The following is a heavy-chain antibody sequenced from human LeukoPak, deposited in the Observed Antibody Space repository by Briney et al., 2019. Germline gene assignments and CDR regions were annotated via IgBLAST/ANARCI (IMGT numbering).Heavy chain of an antibody. CDR3: TTEPRRSMAARRVKIDY. V-gene: IGHV3-15*01. Sequence: GGSLRLSCAASGFTFSNAWMSWFRQAPGKGLEWIGLIKSKTDGGTTDYVAPVKGRFTISRDDSKNTLYLQMNSLKTEDTAVYYCTTEPRRSMAARRVKIDYWGQGTLVTVSS. CDR1: GFTFSNAW. CDR2: IKSKTDGGTT. D-gene: IGHD2/OR15-2a*01. J-gene: IGHJ4*02.